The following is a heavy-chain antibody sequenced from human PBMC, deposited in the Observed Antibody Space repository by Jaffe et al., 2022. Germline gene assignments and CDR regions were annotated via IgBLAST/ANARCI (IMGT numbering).Heavy chain of an antibody. CDR1: GFTFSSYA. D-gene: IGHD2-15*01. J-gene: IGHJ5*02. V-gene: IGHV3-23*01. Sequence: EVQLLESGGGLVQPGGSLRLSCAASGFTFSSYAMSWVRQAPGKGLEWVSAISGSGGSTYYADSVKGRFTISRDNSKNTLYLQMNSLRAEDTAVYYCAKMETGYCSGGSCYRTLNWFDPWGQGTLVTVSS. CDR2: ISGSGGST. CDR3: AKMETGYCSGGSCYRTLNWFDP.